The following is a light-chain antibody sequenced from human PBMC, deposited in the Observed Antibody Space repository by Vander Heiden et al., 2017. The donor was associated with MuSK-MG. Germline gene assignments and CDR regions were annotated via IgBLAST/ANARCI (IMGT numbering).Light chain of an antibody. CDR3: QQSYSTPPVT. Sequence: EIQMTPSPSSLSASVGDRVTITCRASQSISSYLNWYQQKPGKAPKLLIYAASSLQSGVPSRFSGSGSGTDFTLTISSLQPEDFATYYCQQSYSTPPVTFGGGTKVEIK. J-gene: IGKJ4*01. CDR1: QSISSY. V-gene: IGKV1-39*01. CDR2: AAS.